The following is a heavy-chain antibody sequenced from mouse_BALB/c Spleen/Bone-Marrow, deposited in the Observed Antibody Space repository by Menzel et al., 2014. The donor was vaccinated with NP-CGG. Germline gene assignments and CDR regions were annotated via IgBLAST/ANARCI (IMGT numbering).Heavy chain of an antibody. J-gene: IGHJ3*01. Sequence: VQLQRSGPELVKPGASVKISCKASGYSFTAYYIHWVKQSHVKSLEWIGRINPYNGATSYNQNFRDKASLTVDKSSSTAYMELHSLTSEDSAVYYCARKGNYGWFAYWGQGTLVTVSA. CDR3: ARKGNYGWFAY. CDR2: INPYNGAT. D-gene: IGHD2-1*01. V-gene: IGHV1-31*01. CDR1: GYSFTAYY.